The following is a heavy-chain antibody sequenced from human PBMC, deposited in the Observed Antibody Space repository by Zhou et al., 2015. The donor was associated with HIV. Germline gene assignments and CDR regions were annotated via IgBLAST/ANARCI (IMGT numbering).Heavy chain of an antibody. J-gene: IGHJ4*02. Sequence: EVHLVESGGRLVQPGRSLRLSCAASGFNFNDFAMHWVRQAPGKGLVWVSRINSDGSSTSYADSVKGRFTISRDNAKNTLYLQMNSLRAEDTAVYYCGRDRGWNVIDYWGQGTLVTVSS. CDR1: GFNFNDFA. CDR2: INSDGSST. V-gene: IGHV3-74*01. D-gene: IGHD1-1*01. CDR3: GRDRGWNVIDY.